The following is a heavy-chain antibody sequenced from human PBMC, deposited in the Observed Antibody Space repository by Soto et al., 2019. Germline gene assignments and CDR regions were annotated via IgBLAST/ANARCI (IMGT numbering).Heavy chain of an antibody. J-gene: IGHJ4*02. V-gene: IGHV3-15*01. CDR2: IKKKTDGGTT. Sequence: EVQLVESGGGLVKPGGSLRLSCAASGFTFSDAWMSWVRQAPEKGLEWVGLIKKKTDGGTTDYAAPVKGRFTISRDDSKNTLYLQMSSLKTEDTAVYYCRTQWLDWGQGTLVTVSS. CDR1: GFTFSDAW. D-gene: IGHD6-19*01. CDR3: RTQWLD.